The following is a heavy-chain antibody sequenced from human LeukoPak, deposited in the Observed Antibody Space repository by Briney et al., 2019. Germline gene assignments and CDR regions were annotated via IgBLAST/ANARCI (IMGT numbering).Heavy chain of an antibody. CDR3: AHRLVRPVLRYFDWLFDY. CDR1: GFSLSTSGVG. D-gene: IGHD3-9*01. CDR2: IYWNDDK. Sequence: SGPTLVKPTQTLTLTRTFSGFSLSTSGVGVGWIRQPPGKALEWLALIYWNDDKRYSPSLKSRLTITKDTSKNQVVLTMTNMDPVDTATYYCAHRLVRPVLRYFDWLFDYWGQGTLVTVSS. V-gene: IGHV2-5*01. J-gene: IGHJ4*02.